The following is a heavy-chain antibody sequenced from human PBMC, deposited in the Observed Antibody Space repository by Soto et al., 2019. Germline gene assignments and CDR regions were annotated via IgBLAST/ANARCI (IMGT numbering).Heavy chain of an antibody. J-gene: IGHJ4*02. D-gene: IGHD3-3*01. CDR2: VSYDGSNK. Sequence: GGPLRLSCAASGFTFSSCPMHWVRQAPSKALEWVAVVSYDGSNKYYADSVKGRFTISRDNSKNTLYLQINSLRAEDTAVYYCARGMPGNYDFWSGYYRWGQGTLVTVSS. CDR3: ARGMPGNYDFWSGYYR. V-gene: IGHV3-30-3*01. CDR1: GFTFSSCP.